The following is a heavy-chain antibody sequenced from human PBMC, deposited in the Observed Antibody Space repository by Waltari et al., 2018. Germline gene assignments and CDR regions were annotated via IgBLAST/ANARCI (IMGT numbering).Heavy chain of an antibody. J-gene: IGHJ5*02. V-gene: IGHV4-39*07. CDR2: INYSGST. D-gene: IGHD6-6*01. CDR3: VREWSSSSSWFDP. CDR1: GGSPCRTTFY. Sequence: QVPLQESGQGLVKSSETLSITCTVVGGSPCRTTFYRAWIRQPPGKRMECMASINYSGSTYYMPSLKSRVTISVDTSRNQLSLRLTSVTAADTAVYFCVREWSSSSSWFDPWGQGTLVTVSS.